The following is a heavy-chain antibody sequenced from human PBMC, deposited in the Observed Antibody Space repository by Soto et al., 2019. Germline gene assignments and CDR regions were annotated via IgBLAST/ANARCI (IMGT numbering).Heavy chain of an antibody. V-gene: IGHV4-59*12. D-gene: IGHD6-6*01. Sequence: PSETLSLTCAVSGVSISTYYWNWIRQPPGKGLEWIGYIFYSGSTNYNPSLKSRVTISVSTSKNQFSLKLSSVTAADTAVYYCARDLRSSSDKSSDVWGQGTTVTVSS. CDR3: ARDLRSSSDKSSDV. CDR1: GVSISTYY. J-gene: IGHJ6*02. CDR2: IFYSGST.